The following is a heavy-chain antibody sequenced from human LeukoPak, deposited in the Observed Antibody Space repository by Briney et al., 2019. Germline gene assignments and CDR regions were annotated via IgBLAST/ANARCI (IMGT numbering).Heavy chain of an antibody. Sequence: KTSETLSLTCTVSGGSISSGSYYWSWIRQPAGKGLEWIGRIYTSGSTNYNPSLKSRVTMSVDTSKNQFSLKLSSVTAADTAVYYCASNYGDYLFDYWGQGTLVTVSS. D-gene: IGHD4-17*01. CDR2: IYTSGST. CDR3: ASNYGDYLFDY. J-gene: IGHJ4*02. V-gene: IGHV4-61*02. CDR1: GGSISSGSYY.